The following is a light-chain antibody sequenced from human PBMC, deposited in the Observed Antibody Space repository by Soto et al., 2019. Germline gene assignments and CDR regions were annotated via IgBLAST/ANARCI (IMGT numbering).Light chain of an antibody. V-gene: IGKV3-15*01. CDR2: GAS. Sequence: EIVMTQSPATMSVSPGERATLSCRASQSVRSNLAWYQQKPGQAPRLLIYGASTRATGIPARFSGSGSGTDFTLTISSLEPEDFAVYYCQQRSNWPPEITFGQGTRLE. CDR3: QQRSNWPPEIT. CDR1: QSVRSN. J-gene: IGKJ5*01.